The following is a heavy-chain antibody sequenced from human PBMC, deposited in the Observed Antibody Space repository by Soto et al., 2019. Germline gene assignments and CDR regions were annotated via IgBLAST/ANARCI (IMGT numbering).Heavy chain of an antibody. CDR2: IWYDGGYK. D-gene: IGHD5-12*01. CDR3: ARDQSGYHYLGDD. CDR1: GFTFSNYG. J-gene: IGHJ4*02. Sequence: QVQLVESGGGVVQPGRSLRLSCAASGFTFSNYGMHWVRQAPGKGLEWVAVIWYDGGYKYADSVKGRFTISRDNSKNTLFLQMSSLRVEDTAVYYCARDQSGYHYLGDDWGQGTLVTVSS. V-gene: IGHV3-33*01.